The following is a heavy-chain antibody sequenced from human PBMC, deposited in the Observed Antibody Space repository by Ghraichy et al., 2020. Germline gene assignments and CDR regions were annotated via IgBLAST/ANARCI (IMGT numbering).Heavy chain of an antibody. CDR2: ISGSGGNT. J-gene: IGHJ4*01. CDR3: ASRNDCFDS. V-gene: IGHV3-23*01. CDR1: GFTFSNYA. Sequence: GGSLRLSCAASGFTFSNYAMSWVRQAPGKGLEWVSVISGSGGNTYYADSVKGRFTISRDNSKNTLYLQMNSLRAEDTAVYYCASRNDCFDSWGQGTLVTVSS.